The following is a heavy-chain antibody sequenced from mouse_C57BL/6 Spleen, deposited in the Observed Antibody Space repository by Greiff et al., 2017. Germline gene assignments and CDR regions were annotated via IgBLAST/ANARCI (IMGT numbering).Heavy chain of an antibody. CDR3: ARSRYYYGSSYGNDY. J-gene: IGHJ2*01. CDR1: GYTFTSSW. Sequence: QVQLQQPGAELVKPGASVKLSCKASGYTFTSSWMHWVKQRPGQGLEWIGMIHPNSGSTNYNEKFKSKATLTVDKSSSTAYMQLSSLTSEDSAVYYCARSRYYYGSSYGNDYWGQGTTLTVSS. CDR2: IHPNSGST. V-gene: IGHV1-64*01. D-gene: IGHD1-1*01.